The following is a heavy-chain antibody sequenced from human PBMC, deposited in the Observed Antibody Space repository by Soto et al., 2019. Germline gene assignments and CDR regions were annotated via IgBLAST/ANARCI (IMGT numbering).Heavy chain of an antibody. V-gene: IGHV6-1*01. J-gene: IGHJ6*02. CDR2: TYYRSKWYN. CDR3: ARDCRDMELRYYYYGMDV. CDR1: GDSVSSNSAA. Sequence: SQTLSLTCVISGDSVSSNSAAWNWIRQSPSRGLEWLGRTYYRSKWYNDYAVSVKSRITISPDTSKNQFSLQLNSVTPEDTAVYYCARDCRDMELRYYYYGMDVWGQGTTVTVSS. D-gene: IGHD1-7*01.